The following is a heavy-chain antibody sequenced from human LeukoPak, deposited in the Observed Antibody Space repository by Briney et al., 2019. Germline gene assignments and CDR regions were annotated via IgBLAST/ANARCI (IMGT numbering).Heavy chain of an antibody. V-gene: IGHV4-4*07. CDR1: GGSISSYY. D-gene: IGHD3-3*01. Sequence: SETLSLTCTVSGGSISSYYWSWIRQPAGKGLEWIGRIYTSGSTNYNPSLESRVTMSVDTSKNQFSLKLSSVTAADTAVYYCVSTAYNDFWSGRPGYFDYWGQGALVTVSS. J-gene: IGHJ4*02. CDR3: VSTAYNDFWSGRPGYFDY. CDR2: IYTSGST.